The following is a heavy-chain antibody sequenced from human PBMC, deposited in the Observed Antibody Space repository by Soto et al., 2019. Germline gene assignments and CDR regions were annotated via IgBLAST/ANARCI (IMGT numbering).Heavy chain of an antibody. CDR2: IYHTGST. V-gene: IGHV4-31*03. J-gene: IGHJ4*02. Sequence: SETLSLTCSVPGGSISTVGHYWTWIRQPPGKCLEWIGSIYHTGSTYYSKSLRSRLTMSVDTSKSQFSLRLSSVTAADTAVYYCARATGTLRSRNCDYWGQGSLVTVSS. D-gene: IGHD1-1*01. CDR3: ARATGTLRSRNCDY. CDR1: GGSISTVGHY.